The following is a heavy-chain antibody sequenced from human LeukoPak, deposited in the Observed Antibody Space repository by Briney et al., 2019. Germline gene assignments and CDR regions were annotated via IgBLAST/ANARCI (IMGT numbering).Heavy chain of an antibody. V-gene: IGHV1-69*04. CDR2: IIPIRGIA. CDR3: ARDLPPYYFDY. J-gene: IGHJ4*02. Sequence: SVKVSCQASGCIFSSYAISWVRQAPGQGLEWMGRIIPIRGIANYAQKFQGRVTITADKSTSTGYMDLSSLRSEDTAVYYCARDLPPYYFDYWGQGTLVTVSS. CDR1: GCIFSSYA.